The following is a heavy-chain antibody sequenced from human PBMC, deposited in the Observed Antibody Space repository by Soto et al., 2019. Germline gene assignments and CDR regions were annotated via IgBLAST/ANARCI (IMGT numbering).Heavy chain of an antibody. CDR1: GGSFSGYY. J-gene: IGHJ4*02. Sequence: QVQLQQWGAGLLKPSETLSLTCAVYGGSFSGYYWSWIRQPPGKGLEWIGEINHSGSTNYNPSLKRRGTIAVDTSKNQFSLKLSSVTAADTAVYYCARGYCSGGSGDAGLDYWGQGTLVTVSS. CDR3: ARGYCSGGSGDAGLDY. D-gene: IGHD2-15*01. V-gene: IGHV4-34*01. CDR2: INHSGST.